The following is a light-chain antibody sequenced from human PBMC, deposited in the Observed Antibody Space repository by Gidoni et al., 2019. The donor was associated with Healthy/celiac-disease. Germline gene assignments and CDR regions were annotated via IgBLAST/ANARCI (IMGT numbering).Light chain of an antibody. V-gene: IGLV1-40*01. CDR1: SSNTGAGYD. CDR3: QSYDSSLSGYV. J-gene: IGLJ1*01. CDR2: GNS. Sequence: QSVLTQPPSVSRAPGQTVTISCTGSSSNTGAGYDVHWYQQLPGTAPKLLIYGNSNRPSGVPDRFSGSKSGTSASLAITGLQAEDEADYYCQSYDSSLSGYVFGTGTKVTVL.